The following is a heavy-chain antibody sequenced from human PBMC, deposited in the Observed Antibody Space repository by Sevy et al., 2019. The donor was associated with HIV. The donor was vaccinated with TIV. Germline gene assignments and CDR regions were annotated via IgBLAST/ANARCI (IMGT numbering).Heavy chain of an antibody. Sequence: GGSLRLSCAASEFIFTGYWMNWVRQAPGKGLEWVANIDQDGSDKRYVDSVRGRFTISRGNANNFLYLQMSSLRADDTAVYYCARAGGWGNINHSNQILDIWGHGTKVTVSS. V-gene: IGHV3-7*01. J-gene: IGHJ3*02. D-gene: IGHD3-16*01. CDR2: IDQDGSDK. CDR3: ARAGGWGNINHSNQILDI. CDR1: EFIFTGYW.